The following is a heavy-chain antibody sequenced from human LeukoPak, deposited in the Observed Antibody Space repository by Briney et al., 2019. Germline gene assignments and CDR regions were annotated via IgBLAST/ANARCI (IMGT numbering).Heavy chain of an antibody. V-gene: IGHV4-38-2*02. CDR3: APGYSGYRFFDY. Sequence: PSETLSLTCTVSGYSISSGYYWGWIRQPPGKGLEWIGSIYHSGSTYYNPSLKSRVTISVDTSKNQFSLKLSSVTAADTAVYYCAPGYSGYRFFDYWGQGTLVTVSS. CDR2: IYHSGST. J-gene: IGHJ4*02. CDR1: GYSISSGYY. D-gene: IGHD5-12*01.